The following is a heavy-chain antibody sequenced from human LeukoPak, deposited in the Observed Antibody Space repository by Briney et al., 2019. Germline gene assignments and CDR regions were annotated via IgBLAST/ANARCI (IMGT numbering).Heavy chain of an antibody. CDR3: ARRRDRSWTFDS. CDR2: IKEDGSDQ. D-gene: IGHD5-24*01. V-gene: IGHV3-7*01. Sequence: GGSLRLSCAASGFSLSNYWMAWVRQAPGKGLEWVANIKEDGSDQHYVDSVRGRFTVSRDNAANSMYLQMSSLRPDDTAVYFCARRRDRSWTFDSWGQGTLVAVSS. CDR1: GFSLSNYW. J-gene: IGHJ4*02.